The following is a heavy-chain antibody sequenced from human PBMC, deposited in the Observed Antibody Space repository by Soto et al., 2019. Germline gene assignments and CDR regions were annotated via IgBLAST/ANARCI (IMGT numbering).Heavy chain of an antibody. D-gene: IGHD3-22*01. CDR2: IYSGGST. Sequence: XGSLGLSCAASGFTVSSNYMSGVRQAPGKGLEWVSVIYSGGSTYYADSVKGRFTISRDNSKNTLYLQMNSLRAEDTAVYYCAREGRDSSGYFFDYWGQGTLVTVSS. CDR3: AREGRDSSGYFFDY. V-gene: IGHV3-53*01. CDR1: GFTVSSNY. J-gene: IGHJ4*02.